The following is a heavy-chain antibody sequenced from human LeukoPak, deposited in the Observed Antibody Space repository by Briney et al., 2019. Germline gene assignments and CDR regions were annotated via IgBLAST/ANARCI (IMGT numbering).Heavy chain of an antibody. CDR1: GFTFSSYA. CDR2: ISGSGGGT. D-gene: IGHD6-13*01. J-gene: IGHJ4*02. V-gene: IGHV3-23*01. CDR3: ARRIAAAGSFDY. Sequence: PGGSLRLSCAASGFTFSSYAMSWVRQAPGKGLEWVSAISGSGGGTYYADSVKGRFTISRDNSKNTLYLQMNSLRAEDTAVYYCARRIAAAGSFDYWGQGTLVTVSS.